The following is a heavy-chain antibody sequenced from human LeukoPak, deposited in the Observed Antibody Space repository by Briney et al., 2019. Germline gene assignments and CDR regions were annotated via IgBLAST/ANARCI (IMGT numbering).Heavy chain of an antibody. D-gene: IGHD1-14*01. J-gene: IGHJ6*02. Sequence: SGGSLRLSCAASGFTFSSYGMHWVRQAPGKGLEWVAVISYDGSNKYYADSVKGRFTISRDNSKNTLYLQMNSLRAEDTAVYYCAKTGSERYYYYYGMDVWGQGTTVTVSS. CDR2: ISYDGSNK. V-gene: IGHV3-30*18. CDR1: GFTFSSYG. CDR3: AKTGSERYYYYYGMDV.